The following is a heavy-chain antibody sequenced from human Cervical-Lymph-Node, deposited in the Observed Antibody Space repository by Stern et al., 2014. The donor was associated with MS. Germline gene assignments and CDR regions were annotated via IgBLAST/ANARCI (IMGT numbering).Heavy chain of an antibody. Sequence: VQLVESGGGVVQPGRSLRLSCAASGFTFSNCGMHWVRQAPGKGLEWLAVIWYDGNKKYYADSVKGRFTISRDNSKNTLFLQMSSLTAEDTALYYCARGNWNYEGMGYWGQGTLVTGS. CDR3: ARGNWNYEGMGY. CDR1: GFTFSNCG. CDR2: IWYDGNKK. D-gene: IGHD1-7*01. V-gene: IGHV3-33*01. J-gene: IGHJ4*02.